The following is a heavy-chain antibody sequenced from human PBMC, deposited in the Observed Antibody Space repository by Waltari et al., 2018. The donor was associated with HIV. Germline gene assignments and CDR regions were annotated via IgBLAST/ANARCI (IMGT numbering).Heavy chain of an antibody. CDR1: GGSINSYSYY. J-gene: IGHJ4*02. CDR2: VDYSGKT. CDR3: ARHDGNYDFFTGYEEF. V-gene: IGHV4-39*01. D-gene: IGHD3-9*01. Sequence: QLQLQESGPGVAKVSETLSLTCIVSGGSINSYSYYWGWIRQPPGKGLQWVGRVDYSGKTDYNPSIRSLVTIDVATTKNQFSLNLTSVTAADTAVYYGARHDGNYDFFTGYEEFWGRGILVTVSS.